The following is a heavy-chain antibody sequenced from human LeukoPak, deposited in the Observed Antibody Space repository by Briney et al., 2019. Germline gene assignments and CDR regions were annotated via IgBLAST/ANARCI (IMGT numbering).Heavy chain of an antibody. CDR1: GFTFSSYG. V-gene: IGHV3-23*01. D-gene: IGHD1-14*01. CDR2: ITSNGGTT. Sequence: PGGSLRLSCGASGFTFSSYGMSWVRQAPGKGLEWVSAITSNGGTTYYADSVKGRFTISRDNSKNTLYLQMNSLRAEDTAVFYCAKDRLTIDAFDIWGQGTMVTVSS. J-gene: IGHJ3*02. CDR3: AKDRLTIDAFDI.